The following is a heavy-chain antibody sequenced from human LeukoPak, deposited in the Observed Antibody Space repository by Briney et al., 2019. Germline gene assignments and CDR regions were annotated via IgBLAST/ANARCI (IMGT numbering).Heavy chain of an antibody. CDR3: ARFGTSSSRFFDQ. J-gene: IGHJ4*02. D-gene: IGHD6-6*01. V-gene: IGHV4-59*12. CDR1: GGSISAYY. Sequence: SETLSLTCTVSGGSISAYYWSWFRQPPGKGLEWIGYIHYSGTTNYYPSLKSRVTIALDTSKNQFSLKLNSVTAADTAVYYCARFGTSSSRFFDQWGQGTLVTVSS. CDR2: IHYSGTT.